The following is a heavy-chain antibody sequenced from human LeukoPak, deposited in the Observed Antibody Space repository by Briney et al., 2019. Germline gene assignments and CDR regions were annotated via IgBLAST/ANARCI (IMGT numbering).Heavy chain of an antibody. CDR1: GGSISSYY. D-gene: IGHD1-7*01. CDR3: AREFDWNYGGWFDP. J-gene: IGHJ5*02. V-gene: IGHV4-59*01. Sequence: SETLSLTCTVSGGSISSYYWSWIRQPPGKGLEWIGYIYYSGSTNYNPSLKSRVTISVDTSKNQFSLKLSSVTAADTAVYYCAREFDWNYGGWFDPWGQGTLVTVSS. CDR2: IYYSGST.